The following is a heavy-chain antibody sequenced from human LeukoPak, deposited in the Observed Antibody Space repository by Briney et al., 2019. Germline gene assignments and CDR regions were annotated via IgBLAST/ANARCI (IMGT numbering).Heavy chain of an antibody. V-gene: IGHV1-3*04. CDR3: ARDLAGRFDF. CDR2: VSTGNGNT. J-gene: IGHJ4*02. CDR1: GYTFTTYP. D-gene: IGHD1-26*01. Sequence: ASVKVSCKTSGYTFTTYPIYWVRQAPGQGLEWMGWVSTGNGNTKYSQKFYGRVTITRDTSASTAYMEPSSLRSEDTTVYYCARDLAGRFDFWGQGTLDTVSS.